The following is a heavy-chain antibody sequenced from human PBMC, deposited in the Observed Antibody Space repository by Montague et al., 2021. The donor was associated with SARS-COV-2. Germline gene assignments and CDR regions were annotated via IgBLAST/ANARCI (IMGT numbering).Heavy chain of an antibody. V-gene: IGHV3-48*03. CDR3: ARDGPRHLPPSVLDY. CDR1: GFTFSNYE. J-gene: IGHJ4*02. CDR2: IDFSANTI. Sequence: SLRLSCAASGFTFSNYEMNWVRQAPGKGLEWISYIDFSANTIYYADSVKGRFTISRDNAKNSLYLQMDSLGVEDTAIYYCARDGPRHLPPSVLDYWGRGTLVTVSS. D-gene: IGHD1-14*01.